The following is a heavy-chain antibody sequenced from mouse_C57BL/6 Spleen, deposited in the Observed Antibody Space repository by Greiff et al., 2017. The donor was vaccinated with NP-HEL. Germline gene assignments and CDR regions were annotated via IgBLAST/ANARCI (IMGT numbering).Heavy chain of an antibody. Sequence: VQLQQSGAELVRPGASVTLSCKASGYTFTDYEMHWVKQTPVHGLEWIGAIDPETGGTAYNQKFKGKAILTADKSSSTAYMELRSLTSEDFAVYYWTSTTVVAFDYWGQGTTLTVSS. CDR2: IDPETGGT. J-gene: IGHJ2*01. CDR1: GYTFTDYE. D-gene: IGHD1-1*01. V-gene: IGHV1-15*01. CDR3: TSTTVVAFDY.